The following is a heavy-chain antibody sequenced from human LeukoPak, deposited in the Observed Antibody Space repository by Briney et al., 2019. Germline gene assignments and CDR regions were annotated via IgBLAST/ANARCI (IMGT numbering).Heavy chain of an antibody. CDR2: IYYSGST. Sequence: KTSETLSLTCTVSGGSISSSSYYWGWLRQPPGKGLEWIGSIYYSGSTYYNPSLKSRVTISVDTSKNQFSLKLSSVTAADTAVYYCATVDRGDDAFDIWGQGTMVTVSS. V-gene: IGHV4-39*01. CDR1: GGSISSSSYY. CDR3: ATVDRGDDAFDI. D-gene: IGHD1-14*01. J-gene: IGHJ3*02.